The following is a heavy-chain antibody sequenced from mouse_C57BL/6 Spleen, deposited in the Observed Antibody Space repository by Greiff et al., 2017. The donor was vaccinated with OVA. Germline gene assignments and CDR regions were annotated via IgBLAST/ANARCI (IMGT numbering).Heavy chain of an antibody. J-gene: IGHJ2*01. CDR2: ISYDGSN. Sequence: ESGPGLVKPSQSLSLTCSVTGYSITSGYYWNWIRQFPGNKLEWMGYISYDGSNNYNPSLKNRISITRDTSKNQFFLKLNSVTTEDTATYYCARGDYGSLWGQGTTLTVSS. V-gene: IGHV3-6*01. D-gene: IGHD1-1*01. CDR1: GYSITSGYY. CDR3: ARGDYGSL.